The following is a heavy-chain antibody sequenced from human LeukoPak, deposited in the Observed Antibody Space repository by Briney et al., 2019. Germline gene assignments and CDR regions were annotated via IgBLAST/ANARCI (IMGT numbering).Heavy chain of an antibody. D-gene: IGHD2-2*02. CDR1: GFTFSSYW. J-gene: IGHJ4*02. Sequence: GGSLRLSCAASGFTFSSYWMSWVRQAPGKGLEWVANIKQDGSEKYYVDSVKGRFTISRDNAKNSLYLQMNSLRAEDTAVYYCARVLPPATAIGFDYWGQGTLVTVSS. CDR3: ARVLPPATAIGFDY. V-gene: IGHV3-7*01. CDR2: IKQDGSEK.